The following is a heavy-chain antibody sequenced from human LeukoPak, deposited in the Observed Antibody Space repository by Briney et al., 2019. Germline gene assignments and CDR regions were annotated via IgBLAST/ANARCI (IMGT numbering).Heavy chain of an antibody. CDR1: GGSISSSSSY. J-gene: IGHJ4*02. D-gene: IGHD3-22*01. Sequence: SETLSLTCTVSGGSISSSSSYWGWIRQPPGKGLEWIGSVRYSGKTYYNPSLKSRVTMSLDPSKNQFSLRLTSVTAADTAVYSCARHYYDSSGLAYYFDYWGQGTLVTVSS. V-gene: IGHV4-39*01. CDR2: VRYSGKT. CDR3: ARHYYDSSGLAYYFDY.